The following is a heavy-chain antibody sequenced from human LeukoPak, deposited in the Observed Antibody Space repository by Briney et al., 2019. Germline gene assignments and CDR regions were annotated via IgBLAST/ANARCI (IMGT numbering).Heavy chain of an antibody. CDR1: GGSFSGYY. Sequence: SETLSLTCTVYGGSFSGYYWSWIRQPPGKGLEWIGEINHSGSTNYNPSLKSRVTISVDTSKNQFSLKLSSVTAADTAVYYCARGGYQAGRGYRRYYFDYWGQGTLVTVSS. CDR2: INHSGST. CDR3: ARGGYQAGRGYRRYYFDY. V-gene: IGHV4-34*01. D-gene: IGHD5-18*01. J-gene: IGHJ4*02.